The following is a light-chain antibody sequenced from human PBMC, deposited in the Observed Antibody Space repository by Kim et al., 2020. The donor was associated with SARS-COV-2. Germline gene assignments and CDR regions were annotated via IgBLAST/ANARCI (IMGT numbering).Light chain of an antibody. CDR3: QAWDSSTWV. CDR2: QDH. CDR1: KSGDKT. V-gene: IGLV3-1*01. J-gene: IGLJ3*02. Sequence: VSPGQTPSITFYAVKSGDKTACWYQQKPGQSPVLVIYQDHKRPSGLPERFSGSNSGNTATLTISGTQAMDEADYYCQAWDSSTWVFGGGTKMTVL.